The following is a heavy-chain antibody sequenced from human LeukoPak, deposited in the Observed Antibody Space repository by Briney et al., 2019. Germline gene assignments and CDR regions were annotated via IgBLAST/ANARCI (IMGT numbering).Heavy chain of an antibody. CDR2: IIPIFGTA. CDR1: GGTFSSYA. Sequence: ASVKVSCKASGGTFSSYAISWVRQAPGQGLEWMGGIIPIFGTANYAQKFQGRVTITADESTSTAYMELSILRSEDTAVYYCARDFCSTSCNLGYWGQGTLVTVSS. J-gene: IGHJ4*02. CDR3: ARDFCSTSCNLGY. D-gene: IGHD2-2*01. V-gene: IGHV1-69*13.